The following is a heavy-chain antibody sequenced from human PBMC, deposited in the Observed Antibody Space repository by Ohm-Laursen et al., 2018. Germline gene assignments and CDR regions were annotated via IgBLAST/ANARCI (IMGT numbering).Heavy chain of an antibody. J-gene: IGHJ4*02. Sequence: SLRLSCSASGFIFSSYAMHWVRQAPGKGLEWMAVISYNGNDIYYADSVKGRFTISRDNSKNTLYLQMNSLRAEDTALYYCAKDTASSGWYGMDYWGQGTLVTVSS. CDR1: GFIFSSYA. D-gene: IGHD6-19*01. CDR3: AKDTASSGWYGMDY. CDR2: ISYNGNDI. V-gene: IGHV3-30*18.